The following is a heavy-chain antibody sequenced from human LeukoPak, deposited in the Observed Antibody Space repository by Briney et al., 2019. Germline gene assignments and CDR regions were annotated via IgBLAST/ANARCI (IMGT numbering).Heavy chain of an antibody. J-gene: IGHJ4*02. CDR2: IYYSGST. V-gene: IGHV4-39*01. CDR1: GGSISSSGYY. D-gene: IGHD3-22*01. CDR3: ARHSGDYYDSSGYLDY. Sequence: PSETLSLTCTVSGGSISSSGYYWGWIRQPPGKGLDWIGSIYYSGSTYYIPSLKSRVTISVDTSKNQFSLKLSSVTAADTAVYYCARHSGDYYDSSGYLDYWGQGTLVTVSS.